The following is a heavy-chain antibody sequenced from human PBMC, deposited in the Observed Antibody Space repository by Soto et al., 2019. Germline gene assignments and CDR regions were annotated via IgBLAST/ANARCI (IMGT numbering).Heavy chain of an antibody. CDR1: GFTFSSYA. V-gene: IGHV3-23*01. CDR3: ATWSSSDAFDI. Sequence: GGSLRLSCAASGFTFSSYAMSWVRQAQGKGLEWGSAISGSGGSTDYAYSVKGRFTISRDNSKNTLYLQVNSLRAEDTAVYCCATWSSSDAFDIWGQGTMVTVSS. D-gene: IGHD6-6*01. CDR2: ISGSGGST. J-gene: IGHJ3*02.